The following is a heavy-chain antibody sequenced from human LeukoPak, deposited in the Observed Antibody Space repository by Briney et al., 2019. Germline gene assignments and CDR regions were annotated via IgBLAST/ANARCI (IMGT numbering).Heavy chain of an antibody. CDR3: ARAGSQAARNYFDY. V-gene: IGHV5-51*01. CDR1: DYSFSTYW. J-gene: IGHJ4*02. D-gene: IGHD6-6*01. CDR2: IYPADSDT. Sequence: GESLKISCKASDYSFSTYWIGWVRPMPGKGLEWVGIIYPADSDTRYSPSFQGQVTISADKSISTAYLQWSSLKASDTAMYYCARAGSQAARNYFDYWGQGTLVTVSS.